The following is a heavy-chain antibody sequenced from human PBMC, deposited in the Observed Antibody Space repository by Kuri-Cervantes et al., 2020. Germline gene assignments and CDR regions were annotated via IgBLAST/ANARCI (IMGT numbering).Heavy chain of an antibody. J-gene: IGHJ3*02. Sequence: GESLKISCAASGFTFSSYGMHWVRQAPGKGLEWVAVISYDGSNKYYADSVKGRFTISRDNSKNTLYLQMNSLRAEDTAVYYCARDRGDGDYDDAFDIWGQGTMVTVSS. CDR3: ARDRGDGDYDDAFDI. CDR2: ISYDGSNK. CDR1: GFTFSSYG. D-gene: IGHD4-17*01. V-gene: IGHV3-30*03.